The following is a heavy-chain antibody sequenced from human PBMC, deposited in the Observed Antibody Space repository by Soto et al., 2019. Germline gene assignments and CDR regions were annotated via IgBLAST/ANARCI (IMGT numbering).Heavy chain of an antibody. CDR1: GVTFSSYA. J-gene: IGHJ4*02. D-gene: IGHD2-21*02. Sequence: SVKVSCKASGVTFSSYAISWVRQAPGQGLEWMGGIIPIFGTANYAQKFQGRVTITADGSTSTAYMELSSLRSEDTAVYYCATGLAYCGGDCYHPGYWGQGTLVTVSS. CDR2: IIPIFGTA. V-gene: IGHV1-69*13. CDR3: ATGLAYCGGDCYHPGY.